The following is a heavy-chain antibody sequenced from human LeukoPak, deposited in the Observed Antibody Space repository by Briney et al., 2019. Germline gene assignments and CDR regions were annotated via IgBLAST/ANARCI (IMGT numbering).Heavy chain of an antibody. J-gene: IGHJ6*03. CDR1: GGTFSSYA. Sequence: SVKVSCKASGGTFSSYAISWVRQAPGQGLEWMGGIIPIFGTANYAQKFQGRVTITADESTSTAYMELSSLRSEDTAVYYCARDGSSSSWAPYYYYYMDVWGKGTTVTVSS. CDR3: ARDGSSSSWAPYYYYYMDV. CDR2: IIPIFGTA. D-gene: IGHD6-13*01. V-gene: IGHV1-69*13.